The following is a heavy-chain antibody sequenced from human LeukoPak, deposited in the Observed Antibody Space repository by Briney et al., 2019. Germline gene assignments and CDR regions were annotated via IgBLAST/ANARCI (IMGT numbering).Heavy chain of an antibody. J-gene: IGHJ4*02. V-gene: IGHV4-39*07. Sequence: SETLSLTCTVSGGSISSSSYYWGWIRQPPGKGLEWIGSIYYSGSTYYNPSLKSRVTISVDTSKKQFSLNLSSVTAADTAVYYCARDRSGTIDYWGQGTLVTVSS. CDR1: GGSISSSSYY. CDR3: ARDRSGTIDY. D-gene: IGHD2-15*01. CDR2: IYYSGST.